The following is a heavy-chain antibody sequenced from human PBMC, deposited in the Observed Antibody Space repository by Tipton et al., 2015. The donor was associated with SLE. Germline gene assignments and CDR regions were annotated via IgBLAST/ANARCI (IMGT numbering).Heavy chain of an antibody. CDR2: VCNSGST. Sequence: TLSLTCIVSGASVGTYCWNWLRQSPGKGLEWIGCVCNSGSTNYSPSLESRGTISVDTSKHQFSLKLNSVTAADTAVYYCARVASSWFVFDHWGQGTLVTVSS. CDR3: ARVASSWFVFDH. D-gene: IGHD6-13*01. CDR1: GASVGTYC. J-gene: IGHJ4*02. V-gene: IGHV4-59*08.